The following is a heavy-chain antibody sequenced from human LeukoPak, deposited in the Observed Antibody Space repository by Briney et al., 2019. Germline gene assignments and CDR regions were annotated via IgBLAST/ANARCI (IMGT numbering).Heavy chain of an antibody. CDR3: AKDLPDRFRKFDY. CDR1: GFTFSAYA. D-gene: IGHD3-16*01. J-gene: IGHJ4*02. V-gene: IGHV3-23*01. CDR2: LTGSGDST. Sequence: SGGSLRLSGAASGFTFSAYARNWVRQAPGKGLEWVSGLTGSGDSTYYADSVRGRFTISRDNSKNKLYLQMNSLTAEDTAIYYCAKDLPDRFRKFDYWGQGTLVTVSS.